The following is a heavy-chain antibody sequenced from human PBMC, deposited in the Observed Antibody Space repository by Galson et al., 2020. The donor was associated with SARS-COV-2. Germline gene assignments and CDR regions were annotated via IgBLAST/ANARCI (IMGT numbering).Heavy chain of an antibody. Sequence: GESLKISCTGSGDTFSTYAIAWVRQMPGKGLEWMGNVYPGNSDTRYSQSFQGQVIIFADRSTNTAYLQWSRLKASDTATYFCARMTIGYSTTWYYFDVWGQGTLVTVAS. D-gene: IGHD5-12*01. CDR1: GDTFSTYA. CDR2: VYPGNSDT. V-gene: IGHV5-51*01. J-gene: IGHJ4*02. CDR3: ARMTIGYSTTWYYFDV.